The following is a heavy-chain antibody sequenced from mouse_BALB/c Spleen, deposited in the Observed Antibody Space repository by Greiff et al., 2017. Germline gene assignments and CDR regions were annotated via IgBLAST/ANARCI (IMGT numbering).Heavy chain of an antibody. CDR3: ARHYGNYEGGAMDY. D-gene: IGHD2-1*01. J-gene: IGHJ4*01. Sequence: EVQLVESGGDLVKPGGSLKLSCAASGFTFSSYGMSWVRQTPDKRLEWVATISSGGSYTYYPDSVKGRFTISRDNAKNTLYLQMSSLKSEDTAMYYCARHYGNYEGGAMDYWGQGTSVTVSS. CDR1: GFTFSSYG. V-gene: IGHV5-6*01. CDR2: ISSGGSYT.